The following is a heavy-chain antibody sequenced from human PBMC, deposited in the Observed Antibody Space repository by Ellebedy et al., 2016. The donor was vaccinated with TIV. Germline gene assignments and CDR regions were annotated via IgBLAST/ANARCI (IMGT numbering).Heavy chain of an antibody. J-gene: IGHJ4*02. V-gene: IGHV3-74*01. D-gene: IGHD5-24*01. CDR2: VNGDETTT. CDR3: ARELQSAFDS. CDR1: GFNFSPFW. Sequence: PGGSLRLSCAASGFNFSPFWMHWVRQAPGKGLAWVSHVNGDETTTVYADSVKGRFTISRDNAKNTLYLQMNSLRAEDTAVYYCARELQSAFDSWGQGILVTVSS.